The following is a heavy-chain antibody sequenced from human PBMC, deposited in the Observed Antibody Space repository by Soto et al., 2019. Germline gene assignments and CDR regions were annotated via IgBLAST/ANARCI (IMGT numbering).Heavy chain of an antibody. CDR1: GGTFSSYT. Sequence: SVKVSCKASGGTFSSYTISWVRQAPGQGLEWMGRIIPILGIANYAQKFQGRVTITADKSTSTAYMELSSLRSEDTAVYYCARDPGIAAAGPQGYYYGMDVWGQGTTVTVSS. CDR3: ARDPGIAAAGPQGYYYGMDV. CDR2: IIPILGIA. J-gene: IGHJ6*02. V-gene: IGHV1-69*04. D-gene: IGHD6-13*01.